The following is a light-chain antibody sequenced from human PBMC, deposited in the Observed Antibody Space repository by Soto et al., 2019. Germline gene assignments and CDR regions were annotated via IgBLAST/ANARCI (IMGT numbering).Light chain of an antibody. CDR3: QQYGSSGT. Sequence: DIQMTQSPSTLSSSVGDRFTITWRASQSISSWLAWYQQKPGKAPKLLIFDASSLESGVPSRFSGSGSGTDFTLTISRLEPEDFAVYYCQQYGSSGTFGQGTKVDI. CDR1: QSISSW. J-gene: IGKJ1*01. V-gene: IGKV1-5*01. CDR2: DAS.